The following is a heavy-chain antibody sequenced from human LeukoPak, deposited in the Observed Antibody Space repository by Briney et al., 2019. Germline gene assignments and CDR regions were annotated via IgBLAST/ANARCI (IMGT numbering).Heavy chain of an antibody. D-gene: IGHD6-19*01. CDR1: GFTFSSYA. J-gene: IGHJ3*02. V-gene: IGHV3-23*01. Sequence: GGSLRLSCAASGFTFSSYAMSWVRQAPGKGLEWVSAISGSGGSTYYADSVKGWFTISRDNSKNTLYLQMNSLRAEDTAVYYCAKGLNLDDGIAVAGHDAFDIWGQGTMVTVSS. CDR3: AKGLNLDDGIAVAGHDAFDI. CDR2: ISGSGGST.